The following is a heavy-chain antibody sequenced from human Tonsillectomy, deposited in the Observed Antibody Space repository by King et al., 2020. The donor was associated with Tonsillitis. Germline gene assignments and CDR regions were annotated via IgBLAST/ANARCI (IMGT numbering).Heavy chain of an antibody. J-gene: IGHJ4*02. CDR1: GGSISSGSYY. V-gene: IGHV4-61*02. CDR3: ARGRFIAAAGTAYDY. CDR2: IYTSGST. D-gene: IGHD6-13*01. Sequence: QLQESGPGLVKPSQTLSLTCTVSGGSISSGSYYWSWIRQPAGKGLEWIGRIYTSGSTNYNPSLKSRVTMSVDTSKNQFSLKLSSVTAADTAVYYCARGRFIAAAGTAYDYWGQGTLVTVSS.